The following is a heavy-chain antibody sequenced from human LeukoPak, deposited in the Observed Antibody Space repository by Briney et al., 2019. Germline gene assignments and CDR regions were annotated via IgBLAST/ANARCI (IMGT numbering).Heavy chain of an antibody. CDR1: GGTFSSYA. CDR3: ARAGGRGNYYSYMDV. D-gene: IGHD1-26*01. CDR2: IIPTFATT. J-gene: IGHJ6*03. V-gene: IGHV1-69*13. Sequence: SVKVSCKASGGTFSSYAISWVRQAPGQGLAWMGAIIPTFATTNYAQKFQGRVTITADESTSTAYMELSSLRSEDTAVYYCARAGGRGNYYSYMDVWGKGTTVTVS.